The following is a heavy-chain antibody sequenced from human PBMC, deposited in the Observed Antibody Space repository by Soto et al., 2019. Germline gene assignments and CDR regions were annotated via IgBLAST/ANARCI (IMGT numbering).Heavy chain of an antibody. J-gene: IGHJ4*02. CDR1: GYTFASYG. CDR2: INAGNGNT. Sequence: ASVKVSCKASGYTFASYGISWVRQAPGQRLEWMGWINAGNGNTKYSQKFQGRVTITRDTSASTAYMELSSLRSEDTAVYYCARSAPPIDYWGQGTLVTVSS. CDR3: ARSAPPIDY. V-gene: IGHV1-3*01.